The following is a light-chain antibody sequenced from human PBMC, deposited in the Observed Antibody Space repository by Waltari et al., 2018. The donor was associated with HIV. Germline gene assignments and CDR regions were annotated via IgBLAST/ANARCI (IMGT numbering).Light chain of an antibody. CDR2: DSS. V-gene: IGKV3-11*01. CDR3: HQRSNWPRT. Sequence: EIVLTQSPATLSLSPGKRATLSCTASQSIGSYLAWYQQKPGQAPRLLIYDSSNRASGIPARFSGSGSGTDFTLTISSLEPEDFAVYYCHQRSNWPRTFGGGTKVEI. J-gene: IGKJ4*01. CDR1: QSIGSY.